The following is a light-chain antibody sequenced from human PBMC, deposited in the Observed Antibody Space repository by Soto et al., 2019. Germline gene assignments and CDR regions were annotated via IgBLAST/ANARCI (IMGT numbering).Light chain of an antibody. J-gene: IGKJ4*01. CDR2: DAS. Sequence: SLSPGERATLSCRASQSVSNFLAWYQQKPGQAPRLLIHDASTRAAGIPARFSGSGSGTDFTLTINSLEPEDVALYYCQQRSIWLTFGGGTKVEIE. V-gene: IGKV3-11*01. CDR1: QSVSNF. CDR3: QQRSIWLT.